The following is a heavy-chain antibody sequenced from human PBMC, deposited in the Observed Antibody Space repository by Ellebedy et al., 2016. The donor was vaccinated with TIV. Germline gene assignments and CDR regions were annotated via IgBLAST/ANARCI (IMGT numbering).Heavy chain of an antibody. D-gene: IGHD6-19*01. CDR1: GGSFSGYY. CDR2: INHSGST. V-gene: IGHV4-34*01. J-gene: IGHJ4*02. Sequence: SETLSLTXAVYGGSFSGYYWSWIRQPPGKGLEWIGEINHSGSTNYNPSLKSRVTISVDTSKNQFSLKLSSVTAADTAVYYCARALLGIAVPDWGQGTLVTVSS. CDR3: ARALLGIAVPD.